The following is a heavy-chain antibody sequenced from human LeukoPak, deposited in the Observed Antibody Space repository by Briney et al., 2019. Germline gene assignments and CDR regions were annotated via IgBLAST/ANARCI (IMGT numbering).Heavy chain of an antibody. V-gene: IGHV3-23*01. CDR2: ISNDGGGT. CDR1: GFIFDNFG. Sequence: GGSLRLSCAASGFIFDNFGLVWVRQAPGKGLEWVSAISNDGGGTNYADFVKGRFTISRDNSKNTLFLQMNSLRAEDTALYYCAKGSSGYFVDLWGQGTLVTVSS. D-gene: IGHD3-22*01. CDR3: AKGSSGYFVDL. J-gene: IGHJ5*02.